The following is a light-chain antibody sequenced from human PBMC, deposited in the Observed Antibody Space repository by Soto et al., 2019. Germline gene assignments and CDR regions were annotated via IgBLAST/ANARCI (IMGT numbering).Light chain of an antibody. V-gene: IGKV3-20*01. CDR1: QSVSRNF. CDR3: HQYDNSPWT. J-gene: IGKJ1*01. CDR2: GAS. Sequence: IVLTQSPGTLSLSPGESXXLXXXXSQSVSRNFLAWYQQKPGQAPRLLIYGASSRAAGLPERFSGGGSGTAFTLTISRLEPEDFAVYFCHQYDNSPWTFGLGTKVDIK.